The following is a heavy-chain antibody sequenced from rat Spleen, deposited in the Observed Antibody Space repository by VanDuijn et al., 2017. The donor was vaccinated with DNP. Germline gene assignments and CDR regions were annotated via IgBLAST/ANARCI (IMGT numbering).Heavy chain of an antibody. CDR2: ISIGGGGT. CDR3: TKDLQWYAMDA. D-gene: IGHD1-1*01. Sequence: EVKFVESGGGLVQPGRSLNLSCVASGFTFSDYAMAWVRQAPKGGLEWVATISIGGGGTYYPDSVKGRFTISRDNAKSSLYLQMNSLRSEDTATYYCTKDLQWYAMDAWGQGTSVTVSS. CDR1: GFTFSDYA. J-gene: IGHJ4*01. V-gene: IGHV5-17*01.